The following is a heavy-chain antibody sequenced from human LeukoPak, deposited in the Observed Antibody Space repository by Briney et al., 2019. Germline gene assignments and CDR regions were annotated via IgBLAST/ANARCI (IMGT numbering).Heavy chain of an antibody. V-gene: IGHV4-59*12. J-gene: IGHJ2*01. Sequence: PSETLSLTCTVSGGSISSYYWSWIRQPPGKGLEWIGYIYYSGSTNYNPSLKSRVTISVDTSKNQFSLKLSSVTAADTAVYYCAGTKTYYDFWSGAWYFDLWGRGTLVTVSS. CDR1: GGSISSYY. CDR2: IYYSGST. CDR3: AGTKTYYDFWSGAWYFDL. D-gene: IGHD3-3*01.